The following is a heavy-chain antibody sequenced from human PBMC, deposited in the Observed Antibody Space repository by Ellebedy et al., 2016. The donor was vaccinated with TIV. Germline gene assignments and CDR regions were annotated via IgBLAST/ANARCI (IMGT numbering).Heavy chain of an antibody. D-gene: IGHD3-3*01. CDR3: ARDKREGGFGV. J-gene: IGHJ4*02. Sequence: GESLKISCAASGFTFRTYNTSRRNWVRQAPGTGLEWVSAISTYSSHIFQAESVKGRFTISRDDAQNSLYLQMNSLTAEDTAFYYCARDKREGGFGVWGQGTLVTVSS. CDR1: GFTFRTYNTSR. CDR2: ISTYSSHI. V-gene: IGHV3-21*01.